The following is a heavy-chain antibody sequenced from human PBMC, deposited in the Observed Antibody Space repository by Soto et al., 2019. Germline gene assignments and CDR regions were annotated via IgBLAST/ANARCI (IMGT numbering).Heavy chain of an antibody. CDR3: ARVTVIAARPGFDY. Sequence: KTSETLSLTCTVSGGSISSSSYYWGWIRQPPGKGLEWIGSIYYSGSTYYNPSLKSRVTISVDTSKNQFSLKLSSVTAADTAVYYCARVTVIAARPGFDYWGQGTLVTVSS. D-gene: IGHD6-6*01. CDR1: GGSISSSSYY. V-gene: IGHV4-39*01. CDR2: IYYSGST. J-gene: IGHJ4*02.